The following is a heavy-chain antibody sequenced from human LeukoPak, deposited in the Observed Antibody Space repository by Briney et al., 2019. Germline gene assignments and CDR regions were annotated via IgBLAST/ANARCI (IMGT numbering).Heavy chain of an antibody. Sequence: PSETLSLTCTVSGGSISSGGYYWSWIRQHPGKGLEWIGYIYYSGSTYYNPSLKSRVTISVATSKNQFSLNRSSVTAADAAVYYCARGYYDSSGYVPPYYYGMDVWGQGTTVTVSS. J-gene: IGHJ6*02. V-gene: IGHV4-31*03. CDR2: IYYSGST. D-gene: IGHD3-22*01. CDR1: GGSISSGGYY. CDR3: ARGYYDSSGYVPPYYYGMDV.